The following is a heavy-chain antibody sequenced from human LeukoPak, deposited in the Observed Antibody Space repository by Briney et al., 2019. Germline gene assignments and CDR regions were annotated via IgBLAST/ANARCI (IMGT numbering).Heavy chain of an antibody. J-gene: IGHJ4*02. CDR3: ARVPAYYDILTGYYY. CDR1: GFTFGKYW. D-gene: IGHD3-9*01. Sequence: PGGSLRLSCVASGFTFGKYWMSWVRQAPGKGLEWVANIKLDGSEKNYVDSVKGRFTISRDNAKNSLYLQMNSLRAEDTAVYYCARVPAYYDILTGYYYWGQGTLVTVSS. CDR2: IKLDGSEK. V-gene: IGHV3-7*01.